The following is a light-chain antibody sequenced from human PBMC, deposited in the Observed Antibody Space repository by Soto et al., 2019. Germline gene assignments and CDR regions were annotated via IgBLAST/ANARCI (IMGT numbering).Light chain of an antibody. CDR2: DAD. J-gene: IGKJ2*01. V-gene: IGKV1-33*01. Sequence: IQMTQSPPSLSASVGDRVTITCQASHDIGNSLNWYQDKPGQAPKLVIYDADNLETGVPSTFSGGGYGTHFTFTISSLRPEDIGTYYCQKSDHLPLFGPGTKVDI. CDR1: HDIGNS. CDR3: QKSDHLPL.